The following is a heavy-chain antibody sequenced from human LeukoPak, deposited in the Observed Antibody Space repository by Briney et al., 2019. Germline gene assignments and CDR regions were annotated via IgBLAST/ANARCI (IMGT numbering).Heavy chain of an antibody. J-gene: IGHJ4*02. D-gene: IGHD6-6*01. CDR1: GGSITSGSYY. CDR2: IYTSGST. CDR3: ARGSSRSSLTY. Sequence: PSETLSLTCTVSGGSITSGSYYWSWIRQPAGKGLEWSGRIYTSGSTNYNTSLKSRVTISVDTSKNQFSLRLSSVSAADTAVYYGARGSSRSSLTYWGERTLVTVSS. V-gene: IGHV4-61*02.